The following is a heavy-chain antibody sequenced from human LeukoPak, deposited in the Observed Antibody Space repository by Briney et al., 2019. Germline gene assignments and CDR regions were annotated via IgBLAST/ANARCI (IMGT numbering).Heavy chain of an antibody. J-gene: IGHJ5*02. CDR2: IYYSGST. V-gene: IGHV4-31*03. CDR1: GGSISSGGYY. Sequence: SQTLSRTCTVSGGSISSGGYYWSWIRQHPGKGLEWIGYIYYSGSTYYNPSLKSRVTISVDTSKNQFSLKLSSVTAADTAVYYCARDKLRGVDPWGQGTLVTVSS. CDR3: ARDKLRGVDP. D-gene: IGHD1-26*01.